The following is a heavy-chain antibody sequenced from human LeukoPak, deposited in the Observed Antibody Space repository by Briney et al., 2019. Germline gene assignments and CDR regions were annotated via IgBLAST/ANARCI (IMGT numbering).Heavy chain of an antibody. V-gene: IGHV3-30*03. CDR3: ARGESGAFDI. CDR1: GFTFSSYG. J-gene: IGHJ3*02. D-gene: IGHD3-10*01. CDR2: ISYDGSNK. Sequence: PGRSLRLSCAASGFTFSSYGMHWVRQAPGKGLEWVAVISYDGSNKYYADSVKGRFTISRDNSKNTLYLQMNSLRAEDTAVYYCARGESGAFDIWGQGTMVTVSS.